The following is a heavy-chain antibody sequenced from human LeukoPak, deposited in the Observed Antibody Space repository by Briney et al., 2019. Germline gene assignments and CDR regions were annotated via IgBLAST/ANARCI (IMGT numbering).Heavy chain of an antibody. CDR2: IYYSGNT. CDR1: GGSVSSGSYY. CDR3: ARGQKRGYSYGYVFDY. D-gene: IGHD5-18*01. V-gene: IGHV4-61*03. J-gene: IGHJ4*02. Sequence: SETLSLTCTVSGGSVSSGSYYWSWVRQPPGKGLEWIGYIYYSGNTNYNPSLKSRVTISVDTSKNHFSLKLTSVTAADTAVYYCARGQKRGYSYGYVFDYWGQGTLVTVSS.